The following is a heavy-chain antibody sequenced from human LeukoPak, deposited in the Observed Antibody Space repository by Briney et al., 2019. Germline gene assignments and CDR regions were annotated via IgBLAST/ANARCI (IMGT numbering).Heavy chain of an antibody. J-gene: IGHJ4*02. CDR2: IYSGGSK. CDR1: GFTVSSNY. V-gene: IGHV3-66*02. D-gene: IGHD3/OR15-3a*01. Sequence: GGSLRLSCAASGFTVSSNYMSWVRQAPGKGLEWVSVIYSGGSKYYADSVKGRFTISRDNSKNTLYLQMNSLRAEDTAVYYCARGREGLVIPYFDYWGQGTLVTVSS. CDR3: ARGREGLVIPYFDY.